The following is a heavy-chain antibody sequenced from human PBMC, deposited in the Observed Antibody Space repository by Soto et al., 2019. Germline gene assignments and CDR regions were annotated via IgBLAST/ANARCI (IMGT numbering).Heavy chain of an antibody. Sequence: SETLSLTCAVYGGSFSGYYWSWIRQPPGKGLEWIGEINHSGSTNYNPSLKSRVTISVDTSKNQFSLKLSSVTAADTAVYYCARGIPPSWYNWNYGAYYYYGMDVWGQGTTVTVSS. CDR1: GGSFSGYY. D-gene: IGHD1-7*01. CDR2: INHSGST. CDR3: ARGIPPSWYNWNYGAYYYYGMDV. V-gene: IGHV4-34*01. J-gene: IGHJ6*02.